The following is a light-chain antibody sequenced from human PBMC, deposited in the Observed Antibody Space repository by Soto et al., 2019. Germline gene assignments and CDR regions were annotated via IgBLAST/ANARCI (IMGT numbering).Light chain of an antibody. Sequence: IVLTQSPGTVSLHPGERATLSCRASQSVSSNFLAWYQQKPGQAPRLLIYDASNRATGIPARFSGSGSGTDFTLTISSLEPDDFAVYYCQQRSNWPTFGQVARLAIK. CDR3: QQRSNWPT. CDR1: QSVSSNF. CDR2: DAS. J-gene: IGKJ5*01. V-gene: IGKV3D-20*02.